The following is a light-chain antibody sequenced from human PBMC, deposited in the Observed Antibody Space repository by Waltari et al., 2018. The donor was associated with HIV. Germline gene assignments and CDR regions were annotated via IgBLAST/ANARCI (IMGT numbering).Light chain of an antibody. Sequence: QSALTQPASVSGSPGQSITISCSGTSSDIGSYNYVSWYQQHPGKAPTIMIYEVSNRPSGASNRFSGSKSGNTASLTISGLQAEDEADYYCSSYTSVNTWVFGGGTKLTVL. J-gene: IGLJ3*02. CDR1: SSDIGSYNY. CDR2: EVS. CDR3: SSYTSVNTWV. V-gene: IGLV2-14*03.